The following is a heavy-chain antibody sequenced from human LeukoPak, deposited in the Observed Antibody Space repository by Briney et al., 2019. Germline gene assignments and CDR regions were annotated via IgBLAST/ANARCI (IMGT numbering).Heavy chain of an antibody. CDR1: GFNFDDYA. Sequence: GGSLRLSCAVSGFNFDDYAMHWVRQAPGRGLEWVSGINWKTGNGIYADSVKGRFTISRDNAKNSLYLQMSSLRAEDTALYYCTRRAARWQFDLRGRGTLLTVSS. V-gene: IGHV3-9*01. J-gene: IGHJ2*01. D-gene: IGHD5-24*01. CDR3: TRRAARWQFDL. CDR2: INWKTGNG.